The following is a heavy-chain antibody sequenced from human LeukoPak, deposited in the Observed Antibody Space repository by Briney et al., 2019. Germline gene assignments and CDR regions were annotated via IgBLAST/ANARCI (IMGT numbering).Heavy chain of an antibody. V-gene: IGHV3-43D*03. CDR3: AREGYYYGSGSYYPGAFDI. D-gene: IGHD3-10*01. CDR2: ISWDGGST. CDR1: GFTFDDYA. J-gene: IGHJ3*02. Sequence: GGSLRLSCAASGFTFDDYAMHWVRQAPGKGLEWVSLISWDGGSTYYADSVKGRFTISRDNSKNTLYLQMNSLRAGDTAVYYCAREGYYYGSGSYYPGAFDIWGQGTMVTVSS.